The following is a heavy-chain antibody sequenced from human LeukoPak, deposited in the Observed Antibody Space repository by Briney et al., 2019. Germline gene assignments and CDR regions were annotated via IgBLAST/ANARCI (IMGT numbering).Heavy chain of an antibody. CDR2: VSYDGRNK. J-gene: IGHJ4*02. D-gene: IGHD2-2*01. Sequence: PGRSLRLSCAASGLTFSDYPMHWVRQAPGKGLEWVAVVSYDGRNKYYADSAEGRFTISRDNSKNTLYLQMNSLRDEDTAVYYCARGVECSGSTCYYYFDSWGQGTLVTVSS. CDR3: ARGVECSGSTCYYYFDS. CDR1: GLTFSDYP. V-gene: IGHV3-30*14.